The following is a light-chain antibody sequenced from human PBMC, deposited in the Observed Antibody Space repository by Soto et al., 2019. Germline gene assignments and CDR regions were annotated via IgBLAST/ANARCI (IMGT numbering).Light chain of an antibody. CDR2: EAS. V-gene: IGKV1-5*03. CDR1: QSLSSR. CDR3: QQYTSYPWT. Sequence: DIQMTQSPSTLSASVGDRVTITCRASQSLSSRLAWYQQRPGKAPKLLIYEASRLESGVPSRISGSGSGTEFTLTISSLQPDDFATYYCQQYTSYPWTFGQGTKVDIK. J-gene: IGKJ1*01.